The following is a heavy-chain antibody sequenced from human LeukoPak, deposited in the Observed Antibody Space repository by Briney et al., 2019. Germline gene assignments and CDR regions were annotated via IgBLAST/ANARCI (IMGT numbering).Heavy chain of an antibody. CDR1: GYTFTSYY. CDR2: INPSGGST. D-gene: IGHD3-22*01. Sequence: GASVKVSCKASGYTFTSYYMHWVRRAPGQGLEWMGLINPSGGSTSYAQKFQGRVTMTRDTSTSTVYMELSSLRSEDTAVYYCARGDYYYDSSGYYRYWGQGTLVTVSS. V-gene: IGHV1-46*01. CDR3: ARGDYYYDSSGYYRY. J-gene: IGHJ4*02.